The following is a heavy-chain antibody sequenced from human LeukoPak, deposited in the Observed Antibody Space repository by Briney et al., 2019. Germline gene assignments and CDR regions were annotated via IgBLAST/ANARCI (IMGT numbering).Heavy chain of an antibody. CDR2: IYYSGTT. CDR3: ARHGVSTGSHDY. CDR1: GGSISSSSYY. V-gene: IGHV4-39*01. Sequence: SETVSLTCTVSGGSISSSSYYWGWIRQPPGRGLEWIGSIYYSGTTYYNPSLKSRVTISVDTSKNQFSLKLSAVTAADTAVSCCARHGVSTGSHDYWGQGTLVTVSS. J-gene: IGHJ4*02. D-gene: IGHD3-10*01.